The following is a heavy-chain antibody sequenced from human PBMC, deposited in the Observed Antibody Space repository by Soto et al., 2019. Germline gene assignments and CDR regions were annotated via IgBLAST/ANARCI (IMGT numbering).Heavy chain of an antibody. V-gene: IGHV3-23*01. CDR3: ATSESLYCSGGSCYSGYYYYYGMDV. J-gene: IGHJ6*02. Sequence: GGSLRLSCAASGFTFSSYAMSWVRQAPGKGLEWVSAISGSGGSTYYADSVKGRFTISRDNSKNTLYLQMNSLRAEDTAVYYCATSESLYCSGGSCYSGYYYYYGMDVWGQETTVTVSS. CDR1: GFTFSSYA. D-gene: IGHD2-15*01. CDR2: ISGSGGST.